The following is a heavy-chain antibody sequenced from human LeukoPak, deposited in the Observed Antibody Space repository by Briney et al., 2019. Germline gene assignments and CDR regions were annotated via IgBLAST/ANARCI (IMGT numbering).Heavy chain of an antibody. D-gene: IGHD6-13*01. Sequence: SVKVSCKASGGTFSSYAISWVRQAPGQGLEWMGWIIPIFGTANYAQKFQGRVTITADESTSTAYMELSSLRSEDTAVYYCARGTAAGTVPNWFDPWGQGTLVTVSS. CDR2: IIPIFGTA. CDR3: ARGTAAGTVPNWFDP. J-gene: IGHJ5*02. V-gene: IGHV1-69*13. CDR1: GGTFSSYA.